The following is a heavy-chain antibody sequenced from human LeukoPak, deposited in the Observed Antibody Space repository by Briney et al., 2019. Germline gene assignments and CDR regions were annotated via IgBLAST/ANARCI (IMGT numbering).Heavy chain of an antibody. D-gene: IGHD3-9*01. J-gene: IGHJ4*02. Sequence: GEPLKISCKAAGYSFTSYWIGWVRQMPGKGLEWMGIIYPGDSDTRYSPSFQGQVAISADKSISTAYLQWSSLKASDSAMYYCARTDILTGYYFEYWGQGTLVTVSS. V-gene: IGHV5-51*01. CDR1: GYSFTSYW. CDR3: ARTDILTGYYFEY. CDR2: IYPGDSDT.